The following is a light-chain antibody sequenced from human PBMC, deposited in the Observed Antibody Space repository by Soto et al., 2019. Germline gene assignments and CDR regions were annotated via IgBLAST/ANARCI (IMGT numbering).Light chain of an antibody. Sequence: QAVVTQEASLSVSPGTTVTLTCGLSSGSVSANYYPSWYQQTPGQAPRTLIYNTNTRSSGAPDRFSGSILGNKAALTITGAQADDESDYYCVLYMGSGIWVFGGGTQLTVL. CDR3: VLYMGSGIWV. V-gene: IGLV8-61*01. J-gene: IGLJ3*02. CDR1: SGSVSANYY. CDR2: NTN.